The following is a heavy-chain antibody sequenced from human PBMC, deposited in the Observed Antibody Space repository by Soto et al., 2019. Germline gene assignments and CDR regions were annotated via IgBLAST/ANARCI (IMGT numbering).Heavy chain of an antibody. D-gene: IGHD2-15*01. CDR1: GFTFSSYA. Sequence: GGSLRLSCAASGFTFSSYAMTWVRQAPGKGLEWVSIISGIGSTTYYADSVKGRFTISRDNSKNTLSLQMNSLRAEDTAVYYCAKDGKGYCSGGNCYSFGYWGQGALVTVSS. CDR3: AKDGKGYCSGGNCYSFGY. CDR2: ISGIGSTT. J-gene: IGHJ4*02. V-gene: IGHV3-23*01.